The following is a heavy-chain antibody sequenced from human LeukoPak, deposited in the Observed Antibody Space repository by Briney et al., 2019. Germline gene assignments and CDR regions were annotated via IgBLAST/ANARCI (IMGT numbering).Heavy chain of an antibody. CDR2: MNVKTGAT. V-gene: IGHV1-2*02. D-gene: IGHD7-27*01. Sequence: ASVTVSCKASGYTFIYYYIHWVRQAPGHGLEWLGWMNVKTGATSSAQRFPGRFTMTRDTSIGTASMEFSSLTSDDTAVYYCARQGTYWGLDYWGQGTLVTISS. CDR1: GYTFIYYY. J-gene: IGHJ4*02. CDR3: ARQGTYWGLDY.